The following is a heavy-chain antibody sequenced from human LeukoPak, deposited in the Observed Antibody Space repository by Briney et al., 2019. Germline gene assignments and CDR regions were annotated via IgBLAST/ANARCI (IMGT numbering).Heavy chain of an antibody. CDR1: GFTFSDYY. V-gene: IGHV3-11*01. J-gene: IGHJ3*01. CDR3: ASQNYYDSSGPRV. D-gene: IGHD3-22*01. Sequence: PGGSLRLSCAASGFTFSDYYMTWIRQAPGKGLEWVSYISSTGSTIYYADSVKGRFTISRDNAKNSLYLQMNSLRAEDTAVYYCASQNYYDSSGPRVWGQGTMVTVSS. CDR2: ISSTGSTI.